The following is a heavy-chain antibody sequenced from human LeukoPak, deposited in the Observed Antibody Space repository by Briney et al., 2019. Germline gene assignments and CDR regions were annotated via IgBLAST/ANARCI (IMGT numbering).Heavy chain of an antibody. CDR3: ARDHIAVAGNAAFDI. D-gene: IGHD6-19*01. CDR2: ISAYNGNT. V-gene: IGHV1-18*01. CDR1: GYIFISHG. Sequence: ASVIGSCKQSGYIFISHGISWVRQVPGQGLEWMGWISAYNGNTHYAQQLEGRVTMATATSTSTAYMDLGSLRSDDTAVYYCARDHIAVAGNAAFDIWGQGTMVTVSS. J-gene: IGHJ3*02.